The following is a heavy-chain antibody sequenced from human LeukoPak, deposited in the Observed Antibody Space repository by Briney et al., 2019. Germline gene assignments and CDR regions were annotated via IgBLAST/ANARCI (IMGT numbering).Heavy chain of an antibody. CDR1: GYTFTSYY. D-gene: IGHD3-22*01. CDR3: ARDCHYYDSSGYLVCYYYGMDV. J-gene: IGHJ6*02. V-gene: IGHV1-46*01. CDR2: INPSGGST. Sequence: ASVKVSCKGSGYTFTSYYMHWVRQAPGQGLEWMGIINPSGGSTSYAQKFQGRVTMTRDTSTSTVYMELSSLRSEDTAVYYCARDCHYYDSSGYLVCYYYGMDVWGQGTTVTVSS.